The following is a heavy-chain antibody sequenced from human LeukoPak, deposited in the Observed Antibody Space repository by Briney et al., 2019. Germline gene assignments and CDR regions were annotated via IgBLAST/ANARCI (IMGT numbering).Heavy chain of an antibody. J-gene: IGHJ3*02. CDR3: AKSPSLQAFDI. Sequence: GGSLRLSCAASGFTVSSNYMSWVRQAPGKGLEWVSVIYSGGSTYYADSVKGRFTISRDNSKNTLYLHMNSLRAEDTAVYYCAKSPSLQAFDIWGQGTMVTVSS. V-gene: IGHV3-53*01. CDR2: IYSGGST. CDR1: GFTVSSNY.